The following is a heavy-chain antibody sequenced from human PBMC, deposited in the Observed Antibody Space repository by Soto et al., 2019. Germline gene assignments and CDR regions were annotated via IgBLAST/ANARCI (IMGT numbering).Heavy chain of an antibody. CDR1: GYTFTNNV. CDR3: ARLVSSEQQLVDWFDP. D-gene: IGHD6-13*01. V-gene: IGHV1-3*04. J-gene: IGHJ5*02. CDR2: IHTAKGNT. Sequence: GASVKVSCKASGYTFTNNVIHWLRQAPGQTLEWMGWIHTAKGNTKYSQKFEARVTLTRDTAASTAYMELNSLRSDDTAVYYCARLVSSEQQLVDWFDPWGQGTLVTVSS.